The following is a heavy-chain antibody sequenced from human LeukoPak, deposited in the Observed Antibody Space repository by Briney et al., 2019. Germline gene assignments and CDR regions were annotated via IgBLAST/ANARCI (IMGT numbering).Heavy chain of an antibody. V-gene: IGHV4-59*01. CDR1: GGSISSYY. Sequence: SETLSLTCTVSGGSISSYYWSWIRQPPGKGLEWIGYMHYSGSSNYNPSLKSRVTISVDTSKNQFSLKLSSVTAADTAVYHCARGDGWYYFDFWGQGTLVTVSS. D-gene: IGHD6-19*01. CDR2: MHYSGSS. J-gene: IGHJ4*02. CDR3: ARGDGWYYFDF.